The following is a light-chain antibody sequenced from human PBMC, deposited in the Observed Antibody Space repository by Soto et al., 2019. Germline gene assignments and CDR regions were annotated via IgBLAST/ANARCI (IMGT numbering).Light chain of an antibody. J-gene: IGLJ1*01. V-gene: IGLV2-14*01. CDR2: EVS. CDR1: SSDVGGYKY. Sequence: QSVLTQPASVSGSPGQSITISCTGTSSDVGGYKYVSWYQQHPGKTPKHMIYEVSNRPSGVSNRFSGSKSGNTASLTISGLQAEDEADYYCSSYTGSNTRYVFGTGTKLTVL. CDR3: SSYTGSNTRYV.